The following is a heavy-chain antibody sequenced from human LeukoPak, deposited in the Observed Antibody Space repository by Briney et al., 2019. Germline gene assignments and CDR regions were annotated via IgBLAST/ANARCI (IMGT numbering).Heavy chain of an antibody. Sequence: SETLSLTCAVYGGSFSDYYWSWIRQHPGKGLEWIGYIYYSGSTYYNPSLKSRVTISVDTSKNQFSLKLSSVTAADTAVYYCARASGGGGSFRRAGMDVWGQGTTVTVSS. CDR2: IYYSGST. CDR3: ARASGGGGSFRRAGMDV. CDR1: GGSFSDYY. J-gene: IGHJ6*02. D-gene: IGHD2-15*01. V-gene: IGHV4-31*11.